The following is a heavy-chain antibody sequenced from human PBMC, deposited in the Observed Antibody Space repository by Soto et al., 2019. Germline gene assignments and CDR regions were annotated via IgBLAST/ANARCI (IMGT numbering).Heavy chain of an antibody. CDR3: AKDVLHLGEFSLWFRDAFDI. CDR2: ISGSGGST. CDR1: GFTFSGYA. J-gene: IGHJ3*02. Sequence: PGGSLRLSCAASGFTFSGYAMSWVRQAPGKGLEWVSAISGSGGSTYYADSVKGRFTISRDNSKNTLYLQMNSLRAEDTAVYYCAKDVLHLGEFSLWFRDAFDIWGQGTMVTVSS. D-gene: IGHD3-16*02. V-gene: IGHV3-23*01.